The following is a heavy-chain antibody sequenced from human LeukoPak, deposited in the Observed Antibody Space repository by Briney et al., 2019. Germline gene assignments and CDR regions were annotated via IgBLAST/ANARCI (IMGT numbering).Heavy chain of an antibody. CDR3: AKDLVRRTWFDP. Sequence: GGSLRFSCAASGFTFSSYAMSWVRQAPGKGLEWVSAISGSGGSTYYADSVKGRFTISRDNSKNTLYLQMNSLRAEDTAVYYCAKDLVRRTWFDPWGQGTLVTVSS. J-gene: IGHJ5*02. CDR1: GFTFSSYA. V-gene: IGHV3-23*01. D-gene: IGHD3-16*01. CDR2: ISGSGGST.